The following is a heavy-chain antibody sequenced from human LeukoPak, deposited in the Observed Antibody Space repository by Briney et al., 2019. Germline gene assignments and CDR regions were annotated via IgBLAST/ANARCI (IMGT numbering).Heavy chain of an antibody. Sequence: GGSLRLSCAASGLTFSNYAMHWVRQAPGKGLEYVSAISSDGDSTYNADSVKGRFTISRDNSKNTLYLQMSSLRTEDTAVYYCVRSSASSGPNCFDPWGQGTLVTVSS. CDR2: ISSDGDST. D-gene: IGHD3-10*01. CDR1: GLTFSNYA. J-gene: IGHJ5*02. CDR3: VRSSASSGPNCFDP. V-gene: IGHV3-64D*09.